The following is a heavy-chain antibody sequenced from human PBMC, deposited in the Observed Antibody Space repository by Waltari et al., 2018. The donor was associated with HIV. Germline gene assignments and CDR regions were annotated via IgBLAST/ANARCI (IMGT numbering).Heavy chain of an antibody. J-gene: IGHJ4*02. CDR1: GFTFSSYG. Sequence: QVQLVESGGGVVQPGRSLRLSCAASGFTFSSYGMHWVRQAPGKGLEWVAVIWYDGSNKYYADSVKGRFTISRDNSKNTLYLQMNSLRAEDTAVYYCAREPSIAALDYWGQGTLVTVSS. V-gene: IGHV3-33*01. CDR2: IWYDGSNK. CDR3: AREPSIAALDY. D-gene: IGHD6-6*01.